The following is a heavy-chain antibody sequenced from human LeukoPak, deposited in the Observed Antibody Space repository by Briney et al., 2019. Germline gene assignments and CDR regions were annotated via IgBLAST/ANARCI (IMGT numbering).Heavy chain of an antibody. V-gene: IGHV3-7*03. CDR2: IKQDGSEK. Sequence: GGSLRLSCVASGFTFSNSWMSWVRQAPGMGLEWVANIKQDGSEKYYVDSVKGRFIISRDNAMNSLYLQMNSLRVEDTAVYYCTRDRGNNYGYNFDYWGQGTLVTVSS. CDR1: GFTFSNSW. J-gene: IGHJ4*02. D-gene: IGHD5-18*01. CDR3: TRDRGNNYGYNFDY.